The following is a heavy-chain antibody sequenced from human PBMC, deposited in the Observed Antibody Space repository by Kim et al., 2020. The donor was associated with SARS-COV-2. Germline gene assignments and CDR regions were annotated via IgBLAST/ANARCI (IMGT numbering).Heavy chain of an antibody. J-gene: IGHJ4*02. CDR1: GFTFDDYA. CDR3: ARAAMRTFDY. D-gene: IGHD2-2*01. Sequence: LSLTCAASGFTFDDYAMHWVRQAPGKGLEWVSGISWNSGSIGYADSVKGRFTISRDNAKNSLYLQMNSLRAEDTALYYCARAAMRTFDYWGQGTLVTVSS. CDR2: ISWNSGSI. V-gene: IGHV3-9*01.